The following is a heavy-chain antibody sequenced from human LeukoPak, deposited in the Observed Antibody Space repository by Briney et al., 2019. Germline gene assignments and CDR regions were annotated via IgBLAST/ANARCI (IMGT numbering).Heavy chain of an antibody. V-gene: IGHV3-23*01. CDR2: ISGSGGST. D-gene: IGHD6-13*01. CDR3: AKDRRQLGQQLVIDY. Sequence: GGSLRLSCAASGFTFSSYAMSWARQAPGKGLEWVSAISGSGGSTYYADSVKGRFTISRDNSKNTLYLQMNSLRAEDTAVYYCAKDRRQLGQQLVIDYWGQGTLVTVSS. J-gene: IGHJ4*02. CDR1: GFTFSSYA.